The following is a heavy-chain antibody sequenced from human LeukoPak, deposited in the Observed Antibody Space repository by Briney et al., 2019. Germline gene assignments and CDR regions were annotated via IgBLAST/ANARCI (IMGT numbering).Heavy chain of an antibody. Sequence: GGSLRLSCAASGFTFSSYSMNWVRQAPGKGLEWVSSISSSSSYIYYADSVKGRFTISRDNAKNSLYLQMNSLRAEDTAVYYCARDQTPRLQSTAMDVWGKGTTVTVSS. CDR2: ISSSSSYI. CDR1: GFTFSSYS. J-gene: IGHJ6*04. V-gene: IGHV3-21*01. D-gene: IGHD5-18*01. CDR3: ARDQTPRLQSTAMDV.